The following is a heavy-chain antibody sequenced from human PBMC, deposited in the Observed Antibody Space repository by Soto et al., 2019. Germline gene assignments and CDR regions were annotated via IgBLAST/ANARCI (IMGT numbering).Heavy chain of an antibody. V-gene: IGHV3-53*01. CDR2: IFAGGYK. J-gene: IGHJ4*02. Sequence: GGSLRLSCAASGFTVSGNYISWVRQSPGKGLEWVAVIFAGGYKYYADSVKGRFTISRDTSKNTVSLQMNSLRAEDTALYYCARDARYYDSSGYPYYFDYWGQGALVTVS. CDR3: ARDARYYDSSGYPYYFDY. D-gene: IGHD3-22*01. CDR1: GFTVSGNY.